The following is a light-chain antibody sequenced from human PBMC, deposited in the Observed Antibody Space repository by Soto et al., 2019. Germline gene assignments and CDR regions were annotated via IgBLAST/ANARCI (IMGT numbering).Light chain of an antibody. CDR1: SGDVGGYNY. J-gene: IGLJ1*01. V-gene: IGLV2-14*01. CDR3: SSYTSTSTL. Sequence: QSALTQPASVSGSPGQSITISCTGTSGDVGGYNYVCWYQQHPGKAPKLMIYDVSNRPSGVSNRFSGSKSGNTASLTISGLQAEDEADYYCSSYTSTSTLFGTGTKLTVL. CDR2: DVS.